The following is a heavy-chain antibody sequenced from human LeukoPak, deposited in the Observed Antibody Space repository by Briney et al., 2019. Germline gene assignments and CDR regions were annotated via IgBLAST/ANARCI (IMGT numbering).Heavy chain of an antibody. Sequence: SGGSLRLSCAASGLTFSIYAMSWVRQAPGKGLEWVSAISGSGGSTYYADSVKGRFTISRDNSKNTLYLQMNSLRAEDTAVYYCAKGALAVVRPRGVNPLGDYWGQGTLVTVSS. CDR2: ISGSGGST. CDR1: GLTFSIYA. D-gene: IGHD3-10*01. V-gene: IGHV3-23*01. J-gene: IGHJ4*02. CDR3: AKGALAVVRPRGVNPLGDY.